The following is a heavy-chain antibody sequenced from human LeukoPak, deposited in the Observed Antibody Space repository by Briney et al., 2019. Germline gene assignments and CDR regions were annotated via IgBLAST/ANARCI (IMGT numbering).Heavy chain of an antibody. Sequence: GGSLRLSCAASGFTFSGYWMSWVRQAPGKGLEWVANIKQDGSEKYYVDSVKGRFTISRDNAKNSLYLQMNSLRAEDTAVYYCARDEAPDYWGQGTLVTVSS. CDR3: ARDEAPDY. V-gene: IGHV3-7*01. J-gene: IGHJ4*02. CDR2: IKQDGSEK. CDR1: GFTFSGYW.